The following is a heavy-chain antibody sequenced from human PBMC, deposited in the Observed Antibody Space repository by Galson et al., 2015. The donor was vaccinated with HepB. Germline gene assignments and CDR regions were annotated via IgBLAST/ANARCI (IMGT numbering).Heavy chain of an antibody. D-gene: IGHD6-19*01. CDR3: ARGGSVKYSSGWKLTINDAFDI. V-gene: IGHV3-7*04. CDR1: GFTFSSYW. Sequence: SLRLSCAASGFTFSSYWMSWVRQAPGKGLEWVANIKQDGSEKYYVDSVKGRFTISRDNAKNSLYLQMNSLRAEDTAVYYCARGGSVKYSSGWKLTINDAFDIWGQGTMVTVSS. J-gene: IGHJ3*02. CDR2: IKQDGSEK.